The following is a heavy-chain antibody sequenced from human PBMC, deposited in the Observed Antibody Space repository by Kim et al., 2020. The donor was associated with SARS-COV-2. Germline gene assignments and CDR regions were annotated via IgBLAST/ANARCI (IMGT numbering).Heavy chain of an antibody. CDR3: ARGRDDWEVLRWLGP. CDR1: GFTISRHR. V-gene: IGHV3-74*01. CDR2: MDTEGTIT. D-gene: IGHD1-26*01. Sequence: GGSLRLSCADSGFTISRHRMHWVRQGPGKGLGGVSSMDTEGTITTYADSVKGRFTMSRDNAKNMVYLEMNSLRAEDTAVNYCARGRDDWEVLRWLGPWGQGTLVTVSS. J-gene: IGHJ5*02.